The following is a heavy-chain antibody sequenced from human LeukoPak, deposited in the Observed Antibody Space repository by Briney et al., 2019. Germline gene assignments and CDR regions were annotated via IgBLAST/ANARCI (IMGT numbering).Heavy chain of an antibody. V-gene: IGHV4-34*01. D-gene: IGHD6-13*01. J-gene: IGHJ4*02. CDR3: ARSVYSSSWAFDY. CDR1: GGSFSGYY. CDR2: IKHSGST. Sequence: SETLSLTCAVYGGSFSGYYWSWIRQPPGKGLEWIGEIKHSGSTNYNPSLKSRVTITVDTSKNQFSLKLSSVTAADTAVYYCARSVYSSSWAFDYWGQGTLVTVSS.